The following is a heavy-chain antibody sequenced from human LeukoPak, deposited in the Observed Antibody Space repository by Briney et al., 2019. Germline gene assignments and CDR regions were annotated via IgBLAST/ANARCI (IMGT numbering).Heavy chain of an antibody. CDR2: ISTDGSTT. CDR3: ARDTIEYSSSSLPLYCYYYYMDV. CDR1: GFTFSNYW. Sequence: GGSLRLSCVASGFTFSNYWMHWVRQAPGKGLVWVSRISTDGSTTFYADSVKGRFTISRDNAKNTLYLQMNSLRAEDTAVYYCARDTIEYSSSSLPLYCYYYYMDVWGKGTTVTVSS. D-gene: IGHD6-6*01. J-gene: IGHJ6*03. V-gene: IGHV3-74*01.